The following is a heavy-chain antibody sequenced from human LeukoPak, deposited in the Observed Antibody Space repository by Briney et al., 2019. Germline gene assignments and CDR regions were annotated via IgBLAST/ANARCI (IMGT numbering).Heavy chain of an antibody. CDR3: ARGPPYDYVWGAIDY. CDR1: GGSIRSGGYS. J-gene: IGHJ4*02. CDR2: IYHSGST. Sequence: SETLSLTCAVSGGSIRSGGYSWSWIRQPPGKGLEWIGYIYHSGSTYYNPSLKSRVTISVDRSKNQFSLKLSSVTAADTAVYYCARGPPYDYVWGAIDYWGQGTLVTVSS. V-gene: IGHV4-30-2*01. D-gene: IGHD3-16*01.